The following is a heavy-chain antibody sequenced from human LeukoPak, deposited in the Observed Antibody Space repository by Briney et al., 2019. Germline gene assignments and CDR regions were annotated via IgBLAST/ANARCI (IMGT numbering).Heavy chain of an antibody. CDR1: GYSISSGYY. V-gene: IGHV4-38-2*02. CDR3: AGEFD. J-gene: IGHJ4*02. Sequence: PSETLSLTCTVSGYSISSGYYWAWIRQPPGKGLEWIGSIYHSGSTYYNPSLKSRVTISVDTSKNQFSLKLSSVTAADTAVYYCAGEFDWGQGTLVTVSS. CDR2: IYHSGST.